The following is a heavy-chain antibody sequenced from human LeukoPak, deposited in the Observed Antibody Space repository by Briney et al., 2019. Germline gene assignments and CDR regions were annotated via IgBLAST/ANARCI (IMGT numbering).Heavy chain of an antibody. CDR1: GGSFSGYY. CDR2: INHSGST. CDR3: ARDPFAGLGYCSGGSCRYYYYYGMDV. D-gene: IGHD2-15*01. J-gene: IGHJ6*02. Sequence: PSETLSLTCAVYGGSFSGYYWSWIRQPPGKGLEWIGEINHSGSTNYNPSLKSRVTISVDTSKNQFSLKLSSVTAADTAVYYCARDPFAGLGYCSGGSCRYYYYYGMDVWGQGTTVTVSS. V-gene: IGHV4-34*01.